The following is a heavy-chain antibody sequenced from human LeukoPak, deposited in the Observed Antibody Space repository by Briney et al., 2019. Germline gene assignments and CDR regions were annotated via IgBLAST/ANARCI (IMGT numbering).Heavy chain of an antibody. V-gene: IGHV1-18*01. Sequence: GASVKVSCKASGYTFTSYGISWVRQAPGQGLEWMGWISAYNGNTNYAQKLQGRVTMTTDTSMSTAYMELRSLRSDDTAVYYCARSRFTTMVRGVSYYYGMDVWGQGTTVTVSS. CDR3: ARSRFTTMVRGVSYYYGMDV. CDR2: ISAYNGNT. D-gene: IGHD3-10*01. J-gene: IGHJ6*02. CDR1: GYTFTSYG.